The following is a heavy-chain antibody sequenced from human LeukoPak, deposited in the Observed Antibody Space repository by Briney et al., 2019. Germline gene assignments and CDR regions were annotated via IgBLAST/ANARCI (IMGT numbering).Heavy chain of an antibody. J-gene: IGHJ5*01. V-gene: IGHV2-70*04. CDR3: ARSAVRKELWFDC. D-gene: IGHD1-1*01. CDR1: GFSLTTAGMR. CDR2: IDWDDDK. Sequence: ESGPALVNPTQPLTLTCTFSGFSLTTAGMRVTWVRQPPVKALEWLARIDWDDDKFYSTSLKTRLTISKYTSKNQVVLTMANVDPVDTATYYCARSAVRKELWFDCWGQGILVTVSS.